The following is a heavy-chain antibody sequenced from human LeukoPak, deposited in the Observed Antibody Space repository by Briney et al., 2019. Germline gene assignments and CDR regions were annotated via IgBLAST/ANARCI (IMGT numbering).Heavy chain of an antibody. J-gene: IGHJ4*02. CDR2: IKQDGSEK. D-gene: IGHD5-12*01. V-gene: IGHV3-7*01. CDR3: ARGYSGYDYYSLGY. Sequence: GGPLRLSCAASGFTFSSYWMSWVRQAPGKGLEWVANIKQDGSEKYYVDSVKGRFTISRDNAKNSLNLQMSSLRAEDTAVYYCARGYSGYDYYSLGYWGQGTLVTVSS. CDR1: GFTFSSYW.